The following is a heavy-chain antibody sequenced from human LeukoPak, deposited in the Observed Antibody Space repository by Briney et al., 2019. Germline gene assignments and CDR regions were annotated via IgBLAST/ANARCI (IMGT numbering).Heavy chain of an antibody. J-gene: IGHJ5*02. Sequence: SETLSLTCTVSGGSVGSGSYYWSWIRQPPGKGLEWIGYIYYSGSTNYNPSLKSRVTISVDTSKNQFSLKLSSVTAADTAVYYCARGQSTTVTDDWFDPWGQGTLVTVSS. CDR1: GGSVGSGSYY. V-gene: IGHV4-61*01. CDR3: ARGQSTTVTDDWFDP. D-gene: IGHD4-17*01. CDR2: IYYSGST.